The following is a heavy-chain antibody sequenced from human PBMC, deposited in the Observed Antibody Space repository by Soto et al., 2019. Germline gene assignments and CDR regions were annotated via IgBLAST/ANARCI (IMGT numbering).Heavy chain of an antibody. CDR2: ISYDGTIT. D-gene: IGHD2-2*01. V-gene: IGHV3-30-3*01. Sequence: QVQLVESGGGVVQPGRSLRLSCAASGFTISNYGIHWVRQAPGKGLEWVAVISYDGTITYYADSVKGRFTIARDNSKNTLYLQTNSLRTEDTAVYYCATTRVGPCSSSICFSGIFDGMDVWGQGTTVTVSS. CDR1: GFTISNYG. CDR3: ATTRVGPCSSSICFSGIFDGMDV. J-gene: IGHJ6*02.